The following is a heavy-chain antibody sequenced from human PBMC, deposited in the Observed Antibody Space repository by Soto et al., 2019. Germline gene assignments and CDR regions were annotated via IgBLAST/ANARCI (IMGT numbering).Heavy chain of an antibody. CDR2: MYTSGST. J-gene: IGHJ4*02. D-gene: IGHD3-22*01. CDR3: ARGTLMDYYDSSGYYFDY. Sequence: SETLSLTCTVSGGSFNGYYWSWIRQPAGKGLESIGRMYTSGSTNYNPSLKSRVTMSIDTSENQFPLKLTSVTAADTAVYYCARGTLMDYYDSSGYYFDYWGQGTPVTVSS. CDR1: GGSFNGYY. V-gene: IGHV4-4*07.